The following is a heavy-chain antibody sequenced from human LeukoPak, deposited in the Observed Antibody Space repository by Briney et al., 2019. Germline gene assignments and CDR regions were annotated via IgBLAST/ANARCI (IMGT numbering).Heavy chain of an antibody. CDR3: AGRNIAVPLFDP. D-gene: IGHD6-19*01. Sequence: ASVKVSCKASGYTFTTYYMHWVRQAPGQGLEWMGIVNPSSGSTTYAQKFQGRLTMTRDTSTSTVYMELSSLRSEDTAVYYCAGRNIAVPLFDPWGQGTLVTVSS. CDR1: GYTFTTYY. CDR2: VNPSSGST. J-gene: IGHJ5*02. V-gene: IGHV1-46*01.